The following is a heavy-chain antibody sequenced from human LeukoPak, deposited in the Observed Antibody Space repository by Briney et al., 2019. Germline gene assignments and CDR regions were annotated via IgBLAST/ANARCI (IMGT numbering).Heavy chain of an antibody. J-gene: IGHJ4*02. CDR3: VLRQGYYDY. D-gene: IGHD3-22*01. CDR2: IIPILGIA. CDR1: GCTFSSYA. V-gene: IGHV1-69*04. Sequence: GASVKVSCKASGCTFSSYAISWVRQAPGQGLEWMGRIIPILGIANYAQKFQGRVTITTDESTSTAYMELSSLRSEDTAVYYCVLRQGYYDYWGQGTLVTVSS.